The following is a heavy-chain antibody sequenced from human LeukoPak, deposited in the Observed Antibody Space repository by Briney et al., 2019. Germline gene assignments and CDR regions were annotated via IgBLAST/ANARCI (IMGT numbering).Heavy chain of an antibody. CDR2: INPNSVGT. CDR3: ARVSPSRPYYCDSSGYLDAFDI. J-gene: IGHJ3*02. V-gene: IGHV1-2*02. D-gene: IGHD3-22*01. Sequence: ASVKVSCKASGYTFTGYYMHWVRQAPGQGLEWRGSINPNSVGTNYAQKFQGRVTMTRDTSISTAYMELSRLRSDDTAVYYCARVSPSRPYYCDSSGYLDAFDIWGQGTMVTVSS. CDR1: GYTFTGYY.